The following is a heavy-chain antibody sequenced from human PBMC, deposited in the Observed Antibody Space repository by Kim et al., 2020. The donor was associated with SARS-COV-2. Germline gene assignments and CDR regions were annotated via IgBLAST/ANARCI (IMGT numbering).Heavy chain of an antibody. CDR2: INSDGSST. J-gene: IGHJ4*02. V-gene: IGHV3-74*01. Sequence: GGSLRLSCSASGFTFSSYWMHWVRQAPGKGLVWVSRINSDGSSTSYADSVKGRFTISRDNAKNTLYLQMNSLRAEDTAVYYCARAPLIRWGYCSGGSCYHFDYWGQGTLVTVSS. CDR3: ARAPLIRWGYCSGGSCYHFDY. D-gene: IGHD2-15*01. CDR1: GFTFSSYW.